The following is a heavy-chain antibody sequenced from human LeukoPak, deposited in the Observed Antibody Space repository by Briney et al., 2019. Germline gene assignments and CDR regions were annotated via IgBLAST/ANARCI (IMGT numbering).Heavy chain of an antibody. CDR2: INPNSGGT. J-gene: IGHJ5*02. D-gene: IGHD3-10*01. Sequence: EASVKVSCKASGYTFTGYYMHWVRQAPGQGLEWMGWINPNSGGTNYAQKFQGRVTTTRDTSISTAYMELSRLRSDDTAVYYCAREGLLWFGELLFNWFDPWGQGTLVTVSS. CDR1: GYTFTGYY. V-gene: IGHV1-2*02. CDR3: AREGLLWFGELLFNWFDP.